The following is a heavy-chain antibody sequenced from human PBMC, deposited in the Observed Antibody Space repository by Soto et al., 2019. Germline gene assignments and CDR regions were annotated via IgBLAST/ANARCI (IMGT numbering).Heavy chain of an antibody. CDR1: GFTFSSYA. V-gene: IGHV3-30-3*01. CDR2: ISYDGSNK. CDR3: ARDLGSITMIVVDISYYFDY. D-gene: IGHD3-22*01. J-gene: IGHJ4*02. Sequence: SLRLSCAASGFTFSSYAMHWVRQAPGKGLEWVAVISYDGSNKYYADSVKGRFTISRDNSKNTLYLQMNSLRAEDTAVYYCARDLGSITMIVVDISYYFDYWGQGTLVTVSS.